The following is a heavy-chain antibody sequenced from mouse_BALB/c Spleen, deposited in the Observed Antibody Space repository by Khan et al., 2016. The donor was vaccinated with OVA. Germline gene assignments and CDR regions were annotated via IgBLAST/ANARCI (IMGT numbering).Heavy chain of an antibody. D-gene: IGHD1-1*01. CDR1: GYTFTSYW. CDR3: ARDGSVSYDYAMDL. J-gene: IGHJ4*01. V-gene: IGHV1-74*01. Sequence: QVQLQQSGAELVRPGASVKLSCKASGYTFTSYWMNWIKQRPEQGLEWIGRIDPYDSETHYNQNFKDKAMITLDKSSRQVFMQLSSLTSEDSAVYYCARDGSVSYDYAMDLWGQGTSVTVSS. CDR2: IDPYDSET.